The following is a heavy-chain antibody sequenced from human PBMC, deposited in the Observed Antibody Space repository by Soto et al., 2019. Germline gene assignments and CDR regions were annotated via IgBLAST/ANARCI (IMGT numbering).Heavy chain of an antibody. J-gene: IGHJ6*02. V-gene: IGHV5-51*01. CDR2: IYPGDSDT. D-gene: IGHD2-15*01. CDR3: SRRGDGWFYGMDG. Sequence: GESLKISCKGFGYKFTNYWIGWVRQMPGKGLEWMGVIYPGDSDTRYSPSFQGQVTISADKSISTAYLQWSSLKASDTAMYYCSRRGDGWFYGMDGWGQGTTVTVAS. CDR1: GYKFTNYW.